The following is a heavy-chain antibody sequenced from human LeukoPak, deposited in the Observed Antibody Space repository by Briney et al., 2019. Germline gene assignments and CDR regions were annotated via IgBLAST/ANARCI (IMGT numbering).Heavy chain of an antibody. Sequence: GGSLRLSCAASGFTFSSYAMHWVRQAPGKGLEWVAVISYDGSNKYYADSVKGRFTISRDNAQNSLYLQIDSLRAEDTAIYYCARVGYSSSWHSGSAFDIWGQGTMVTVSS. CDR2: ISYDGSNK. CDR3: ARVGYSSSWHSGSAFDI. J-gene: IGHJ3*02. D-gene: IGHD6-13*01. CDR1: GFTFSSYA. V-gene: IGHV3-30*04.